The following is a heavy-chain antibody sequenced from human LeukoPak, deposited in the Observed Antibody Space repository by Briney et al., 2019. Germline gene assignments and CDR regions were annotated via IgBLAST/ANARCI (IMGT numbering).Heavy chain of an antibody. J-gene: IGHJ6*03. Sequence: GGSLRLSCSASGFTFSTYTMSWVRQAPGKGLEWVSAILASGAATFYGDSVKGRFSISRDNSKNTLYLQMNSLRAEDTALYYCAKDVNYCSSTSCQYYYMDVWGKGTTVTVSS. CDR3: AKDVNYCSSTSCQYYYMDV. CDR1: GFTFSTYT. D-gene: IGHD2-2*01. CDR2: ILASGAAT. V-gene: IGHV3-23*01.